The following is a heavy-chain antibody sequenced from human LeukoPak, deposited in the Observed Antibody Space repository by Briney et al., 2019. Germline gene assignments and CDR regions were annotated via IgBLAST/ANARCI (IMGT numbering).Heavy chain of an antibody. Sequence: GGSLRLSCAASGFTFSSYAMSWVRQAPGKGLEWVSAISGSGGSTYYADSVKGRFTISRDNSKNTLYLQMNSLRAEDTAVYYCAKSFRHIVAAGLFGDAFDIWGQGTMVTVSS. J-gene: IGHJ3*02. CDR1: GFTFSSYA. V-gene: IGHV3-23*01. CDR3: AKSFRHIVAAGLFGDAFDI. D-gene: IGHD6-13*01. CDR2: ISGSGGST.